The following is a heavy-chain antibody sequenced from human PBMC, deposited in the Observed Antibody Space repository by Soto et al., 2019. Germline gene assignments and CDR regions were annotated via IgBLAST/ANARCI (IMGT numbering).Heavy chain of an antibody. D-gene: IGHD4-17*01. CDR3: ARLGGDYVSYFDY. CDR1: GGSISSYY. V-gene: IGHV4-59*01. CDR2: IYYSGST. Sequence: PSETLSLTCTVSGGSISSYYWSWIRQPPGKGLEWIGYIYYSGSTNYNPSLKSRVTISVDTSKNQFSLKLSSVTAADTAVYYCARLGGDYVSYFDYWGQGTLVTVSS. J-gene: IGHJ4*02.